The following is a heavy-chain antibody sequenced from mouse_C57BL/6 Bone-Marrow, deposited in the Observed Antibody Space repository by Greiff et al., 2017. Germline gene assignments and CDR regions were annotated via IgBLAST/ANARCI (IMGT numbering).Heavy chain of an antibody. V-gene: IGHV1-82*01. CDR1: GYAFSSSW. J-gene: IGHJ2*01. CDR2: IYPGDGDT. CDR3: ARSSRGY. D-gene: IGHD6-1*01. Sequence: QVQLQQPGPELVKPGASVKISCKASGYAFSSSWMNWVKQRPGKGLEWIGRIYPGDGDTNYNGKFKGKATLTADKSSSTAYMQLSSLTSEDSAVYFCARSSRGYWGQGTTLTVSS.